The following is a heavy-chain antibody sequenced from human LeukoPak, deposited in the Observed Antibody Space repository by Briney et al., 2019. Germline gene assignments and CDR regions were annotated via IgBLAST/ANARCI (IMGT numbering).Heavy chain of an antibody. CDR2: IIPLFGIV. Sequence: SVKVSCKASGGTFSSHTISWVRQAPEQGLEWMGRIIPLFGIVNYAQKFQDRVTITADKSTSTAYMEVSSLRSEDTAVYYCARILSGDVDTAMVMYYHYGMDVWGQGTTVTVSS. CDR3: ARILSGDVDTAMVMYYHYGMDV. V-gene: IGHV1-69*02. D-gene: IGHD5-18*01. J-gene: IGHJ6*02. CDR1: GGTFSSHT.